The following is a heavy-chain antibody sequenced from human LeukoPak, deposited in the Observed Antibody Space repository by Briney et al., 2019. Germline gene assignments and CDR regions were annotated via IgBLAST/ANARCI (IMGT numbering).Heavy chain of an antibody. V-gene: IGHV3-21*01. J-gene: IGHJ4*02. CDR2: ISSSSSYI. D-gene: IGHD1-1*01. CDR1: GFIFSSHG. Sequence: GGSLRLSCAASGFIFSSHGMNWVRQAPGKGLEWVSSISSSSSYINYADSVRGRFTISRDNAKNSLFLQMDSLRGEDTAVYYCARCTTGKTFGSLREIKKSREIDYWGQGTLVTVSS. CDR3: ARCTTGKTFGSLREIKKSREIDY.